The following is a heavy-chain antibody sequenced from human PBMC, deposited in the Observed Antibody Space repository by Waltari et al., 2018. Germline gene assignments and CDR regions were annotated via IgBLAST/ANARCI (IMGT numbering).Heavy chain of an antibody. J-gene: IGHJ4*02. CDR3: ARGGWGYSHLFDY. V-gene: IGHV3-21*01. CDR2: ISRSSSYI. D-gene: IGHD3-16*01. Sequence: EVQLVESGGGLVKPGGSLRLSCAASGFTFSSYSMNWVRQAPGKGLEWVSSISRSSSYIYYADSVKGRFTISRDNAKNSLYLQMNSLRAEDTAVYYCARGGWGYSHLFDYWGQGTLVTVSS. CDR1: GFTFSSYS.